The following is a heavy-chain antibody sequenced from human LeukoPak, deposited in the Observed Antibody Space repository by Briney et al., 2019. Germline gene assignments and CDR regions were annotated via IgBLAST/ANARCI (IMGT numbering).Heavy chain of an antibody. J-gene: IGHJ4*02. V-gene: IGHV3-30-3*01. CDR1: GFTFSSYA. D-gene: IGHD2-21*02. CDR3: ARDTRCGGDCWPDY. CDR2: ISYDGSNK. Sequence: QPGGSLRLSCAASGFTFSSYAMHWVRQAPGKGLEWVAVISYDGSNKYYADSVKGRFTISRDNSKNTLYLQMNSLRAEDTAVYYCARDTRCGGDCWPDYWGQGTLVTVSS.